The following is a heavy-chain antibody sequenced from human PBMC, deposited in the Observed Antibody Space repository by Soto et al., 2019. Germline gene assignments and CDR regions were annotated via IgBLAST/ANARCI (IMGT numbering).Heavy chain of an antibody. V-gene: IGHV3-21*01. CDR3: ARSDYYGSGSYYWAAFDI. CDR2: ISSSSSYI. J-gene: IGHJ3*02. Sequence: EVPLVESGGGLVKPGGSLRLSFAASGFTFSSYSMNWVRQAPGKGLEWVSSISSSSSYIYYADSVKGRFTISRDNAKNSLYLQMNSLRAEDTAVYYCARSDYYGSGSYYWAAFDIWGQGTMVTVSS. CDR1: GFTFSSYS. D-gene: IGHD3-10*01.